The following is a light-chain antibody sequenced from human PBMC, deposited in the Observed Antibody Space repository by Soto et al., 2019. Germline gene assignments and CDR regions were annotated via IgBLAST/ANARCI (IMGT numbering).Light chain of an antibody. CDR2: EVS. V-gene: IGLV2-8*01. CDR1: SSDVGGYNY. Sequence: QSALTQPPSASGSPGQSVTISCTGTSSDVGGYNYVSWYQQHPGKAPKLMIYEVSKRPSGVPDRFSGSKSGNTASLTVSGLQAEDEADYYCSSYAGSTWEVFGTGTKLTVL. CDR3: SSYAGSTWEV. J-gene: IGLJ1*01.